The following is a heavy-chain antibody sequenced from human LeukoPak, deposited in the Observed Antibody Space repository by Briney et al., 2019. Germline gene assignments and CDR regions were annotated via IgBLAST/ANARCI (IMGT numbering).Heavy chain of an antibody. Sequence: GVSLRLSCSASGFTFSSYAMHWVRQAPGKGLEWVAVISYDGSNKYYADSVKGRFTISRDKSTDTLYLQMNSLRAEDTAVYYCANDPPHCSSTSCPNIDYWGQGTLVTVSS. CDR1: GFTFSSYA. CDR3: ANDPPHCSSTSCPNIDY. CDR2: ISYDGSNK. V-gene: IGHV3-30-3*02. J-gene: IGHJ4*02. D-gene: IGHD2-2*01.